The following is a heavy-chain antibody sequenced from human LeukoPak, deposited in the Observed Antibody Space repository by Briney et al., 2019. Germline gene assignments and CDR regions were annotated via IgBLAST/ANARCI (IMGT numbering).Heavy chain of an antibody. D-gene: IGHD3-16*01. CDR3: ARVPRYDGGSGGFDP. CDR2: ISSSSSYI. CDR1: GFTSSSYS. J-gene: IGHJ5*02. Sequence: PGGSLRLSCAASGFTSSSYSMNWVRQAPGKGLEWVSSISSSSSYIYYADSVKGRFTISRDNAKNSLYLQMNSLRAEDTAVYYCARVPRYDGGSGGFDPWGQGTLVTVSS. V-gene: IGHV3-21*01.